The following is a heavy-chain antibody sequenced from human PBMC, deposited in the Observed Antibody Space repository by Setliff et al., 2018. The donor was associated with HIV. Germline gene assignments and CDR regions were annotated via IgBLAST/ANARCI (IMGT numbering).Heavy chain of an antibody. Sequence: ASVKFSCKASGYTFTSYAMHWVRQAPGQRLEWMGWINAGTGNTKYSQNFQGRVTFSRDTSASTAYMELSSLRSEDTAVYYCARTVNDYGDYYFDYWGQGTLVTVSS. J-gene: IGHJ4*02. CDR1: GYTFTSYA. CDR2: INAGTGNT. D-gene: IGHD4-17*01. V-gene: IGHV1-3*01. CDR3: ARTVNDYGDYYFDY.